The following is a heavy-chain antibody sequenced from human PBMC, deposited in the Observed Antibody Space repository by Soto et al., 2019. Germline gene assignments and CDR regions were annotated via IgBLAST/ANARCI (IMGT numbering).Heavy chain of an antibody. V-gene: IGHV1-18*01. Sequence: QVQLVQSGAEVKKPGASVKVSCKASGYTFSSYGISWVRQAPGQGLEWMGWISAHKGNVKYAQKLQGRVPLTTDTSTGTAYMDLRSLRSDDTAVYYCARDLGGWSTGWFDPWGQGTLVTVSS. CDR1: GYTFSSYG. CDR3: ARDLGGWSTGWFDP. CDR2: ISAHKGNV. J-gene: IGHJ5*02. D-gene: IGHD6-19*01.